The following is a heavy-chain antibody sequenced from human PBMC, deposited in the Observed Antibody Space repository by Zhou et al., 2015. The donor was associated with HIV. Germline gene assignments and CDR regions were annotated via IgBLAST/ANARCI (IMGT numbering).Heavy chain of an antibody. CDR3: ASCIAAANGNNYYYYYYMDV. Sequence: QVQLVQSGAEVKKPGSSVKVSCKASGGTFSSYAISWVRQAPGQGLEWMGGIIPIFGTANYAQKFQGRVTITADESTSTAYMELSSLRSEDTAVYYCASCIAAANGNNYYYYYYMDVWGKGTTVTVSS. CDR1: GGTFSSYA. J-gene: IGHJ6*03. CDR2: IIPIFGTA. D-gene: IGHD6-13*01. V-gene: IGHV1-69*01.